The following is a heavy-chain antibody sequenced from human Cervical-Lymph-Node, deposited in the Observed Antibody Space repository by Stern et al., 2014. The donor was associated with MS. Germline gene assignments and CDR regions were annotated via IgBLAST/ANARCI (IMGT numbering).Heavy chain of an antibody. CDR3: ARDLADYRYYFDS. CDR2: INPATGAT. J-gene: IGHJ4*02. V-gene: IGHV1-2*02. CDR1: GYSFTDYY. Sequence: QVQLVQSGTDVKKPGASAKGSCEASGYSFTDYYIHLVRQAPGQGLEWLGWINPATGATTYAQNFEGRVTMTRDTSITTAYMELSRLSSDDTAVYYCARDLADYRYYFDSWGPGTLVTVSS. D-gene: IGHD4-11*01.